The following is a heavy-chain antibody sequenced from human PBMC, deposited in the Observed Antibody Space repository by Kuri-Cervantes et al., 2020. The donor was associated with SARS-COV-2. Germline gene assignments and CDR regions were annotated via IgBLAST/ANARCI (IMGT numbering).Heavy chain of an antibody. CDR1: GYSITGYY. CDR3: ASQTPSFWSGYHYNWFDP. Sequence: ASVKVSCKASGYSITGYYIHWVRQAPGQGPEWMGWINPRGGGTHYAQKFQGRVTMARDTSVSTAYMELSSLRSDDTAVYYCASQTPSFWSGYHYNWFDPWGQGTLVTVSS. J-gene: IGHJ5*02. D-gene: IGHD3-3*01. V-gene: IGHV1-2*02. CDR2: INPRGGGT.